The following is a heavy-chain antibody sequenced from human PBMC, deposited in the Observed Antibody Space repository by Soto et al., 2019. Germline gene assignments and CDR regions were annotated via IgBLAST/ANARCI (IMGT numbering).Heavy chain of an antibody. CDR3: AKDVTSGCSSTSCSWAFDI. CDR1: GFTFSSYA. J-gene: IGHJ3*02. CDR2: ISGSGGST. Sequence: GGSLRLSCAASGFTFSSYAMSWVRQAPGKGLEWVSAISGSGGSTYYADSVKGRFTISRDNSKNTLYLQMNSLRAEDTAVYYCAKDVTSGCSSTSCSWAFDIWGQGTMVTVSS. V-gene: IGHV3-23*01. D-gene: IGHD2-2*01.